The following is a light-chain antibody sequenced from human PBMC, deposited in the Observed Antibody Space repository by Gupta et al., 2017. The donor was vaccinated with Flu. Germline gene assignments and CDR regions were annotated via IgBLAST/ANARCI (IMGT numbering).Light chain of an antibody. CDR2: STS. CDR1: QGVGRY. CDR3: QQSYSAPRT. Sequence: PSSLSAHVGDTVTITCRASQGVGRYLNWYQQKPGEVPNLLLYSTSTRQRGVPSRFVGGGSGTVFTLTVSSLLPDDSATYFCQQSYSAPRTFGQGTXV. V-gene: IGKV1-39*01. J-gene: IGKJ1*01.